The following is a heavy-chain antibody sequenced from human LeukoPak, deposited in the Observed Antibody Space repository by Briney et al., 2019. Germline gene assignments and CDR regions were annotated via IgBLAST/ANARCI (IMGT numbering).Heavy chain of an antibody. CDR2: IYINGIT. CDR3: ATDNRGYSGSYYP. CDR1: ADSITNYY. D-gene: IGHD1-26*01. J-gene: IGHJ5*02. V-gene: IGHV4-4*07. Sequence: SETLSLTCSVSADSITNYYWNWIRHPAGKGLEWIGRIYINGITNYNPSLKSRVTMSVDTSKNHFSLNLSSVTAADTAVYYCATDNRGYSGSYYPWGQGTLVTVSS.